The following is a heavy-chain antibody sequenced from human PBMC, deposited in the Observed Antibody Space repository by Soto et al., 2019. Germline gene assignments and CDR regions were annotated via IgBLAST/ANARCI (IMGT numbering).Heavy chain of an antibody. CDR2: INHSGST. V-gene: IGHV4-34*01. CDR1: GGSFSGHY. D-gene: IGHD4-17*01. Sequence: QVQLQQWGAGLLKPSETLSLTCAVYGGSFSGHYWSWIRQPPGKGLEWIGEINHSGSTKYNQSLKSRVNISVDTSKNQFSLEVRSVTAADTAVYYCARGSGTVTLDYYMDVWGKGTTVTVSS. CDR3: ARGSGTVTLDYYMDV. J-gene: IGHJ6*03.